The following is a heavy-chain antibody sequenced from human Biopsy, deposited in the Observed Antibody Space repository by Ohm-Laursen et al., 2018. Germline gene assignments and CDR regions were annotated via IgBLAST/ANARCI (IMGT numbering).Heavy chain of an antibody. Sequence: SLRLSCAASGFTFGDYYMSWIRQAPGKGLEWLSYISGSGAAKMYADSVKGRFTVSRGNAKNSLYLEMNNLTVEDTAVYYCATDGAGSYNENWGQGTLVSVSP. CDR2: ISGSGAAK. J-gene: IGHJ4*02. CDR3: ATDGAGSYNEN. CDR1: GFTFGDYY. V-gene: IGHV3-11*01. D-gene: IGHD3-10*01.